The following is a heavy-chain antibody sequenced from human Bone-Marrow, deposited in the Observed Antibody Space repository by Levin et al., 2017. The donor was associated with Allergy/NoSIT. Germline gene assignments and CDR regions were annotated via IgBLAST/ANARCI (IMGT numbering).Heavy chain of an antibody. CDR1: GGTFSSYA. Sequence: SVKVSCKASGGTFSSYAISWVRQAPGQGLEWMGGIIPIFGTANYAQKFQGRVTITADESTSTAYMELSSLRSEDTAVYYCARSQYIKKLMPYKYYFDYWGQGTLVTVSS. V-gene: IGHV1-69*13. CDR3: ARSQYIKKLMPYKYYFDY. J-gene: IGHJ4*02. CDR2: IIPIFGTA. D-gene: IGHD2-8*01.